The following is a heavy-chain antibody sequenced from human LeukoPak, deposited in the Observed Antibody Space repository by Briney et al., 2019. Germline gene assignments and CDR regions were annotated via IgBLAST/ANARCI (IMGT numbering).Heavy chain of an antibody. CDR3: ARSWLRLGYYYMDV. CDR1: GYTFTGYY. D-gene: IGHD5-12*01. CDR2: INPNSGGT. Sequence: GASVKVSCKASGYTFTGYYMHWVRQAPGQGLEWMRWINPNSGGTNYAQKFQGRVTMTRDTSISTAYMELSRLRSDDTAVYYCARSWLRLGYYYMDVWGKGTSVTVSS. V-gene: IGHV1-2*02. J-gene: IGHJ6*03.